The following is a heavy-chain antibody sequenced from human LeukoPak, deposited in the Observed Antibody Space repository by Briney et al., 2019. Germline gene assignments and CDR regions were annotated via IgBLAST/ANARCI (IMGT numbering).Heavy chain of an antibody. V-gene: IGHV4-59*01. CDR2: IYYSGST. Sequence: PSETLSLTCTVSGGPISSYYWSWIRQPPGKGLEWIGYIYYSGSTNYNPSLKSRVTISVDTSKNQFSLKLSSVTAADTAVYYCARLQGRPWGQGTLVTVSS. CDR3: ARLQGRP. J-gene: IGHJ5*02. CDR1: GGPISSYY.